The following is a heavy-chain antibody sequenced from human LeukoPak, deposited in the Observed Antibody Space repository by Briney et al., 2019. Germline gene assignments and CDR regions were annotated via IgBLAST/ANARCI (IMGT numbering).Heavy chain of an antibody. V-gene: IGHV4-59*08. D-gene: IGHD3-16*01. Sequence: SETLSLTCTVSGGSISSYYWSWIRQPPGKGLEWIGYIYYSGSTNYNPSLKSRVTISVDTSKNQFSLKLNSVTAADTAVYYCASLLGGNWFDPWGQGTLVTVSS. CDR3: ASLLGGNWFDP. CDR1: GGSISSYY. J-gene: IGHJ5*02. CDR2: IYYSGST.